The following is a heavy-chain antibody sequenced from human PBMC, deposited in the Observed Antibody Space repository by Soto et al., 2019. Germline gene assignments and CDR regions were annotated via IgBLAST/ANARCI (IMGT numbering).Heavy chain of an antibody. J-gene: IGHJ6*02. V-gene: IGHV3-21*01. CDR3: ARDQEVRIAAAGMYYYYGMDV. Sequence: PGGSLRLSCAASGFTFSSYSMNWVRQAPGKGLEWVSSISSSSSYIYYADSVKGRFTISRDNAKNSLYLQMNSLRAEDTAVYYCARDQEVRIAAAGMYYYYGMDVWGQGTTVTVSS. D-gene: IGHD6-13*01. CDR1: GFTFSSYS. CDR2: ISSSSSYI.